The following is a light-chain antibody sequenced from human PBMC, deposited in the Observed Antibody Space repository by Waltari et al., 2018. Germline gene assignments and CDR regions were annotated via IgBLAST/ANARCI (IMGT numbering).Light chain of an antibody. Sequence: QSVLTQPPSVSGAPGQRVTISCTGSSSNFGAGYDVHWYQQLPGTAPKVLIYENINRPSGVPDRFSGSKSGTAASLAITGLQAEDEADYYCQSYGTGLKGYVCGTGTKVTVL. CDR1: SSNFGAGYD. CDR2: ENI. J-gene: IGLJ1*01. V-gene: IGLV1-40*01. CDR3: QSYGTGLKGYV.